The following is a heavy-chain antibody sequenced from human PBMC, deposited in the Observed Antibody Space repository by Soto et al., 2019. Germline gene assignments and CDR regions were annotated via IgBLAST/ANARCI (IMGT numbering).Heavy chain of an antibody. CDR1: GFTFSDYA. CDR3: AKLPRPALQFFDF. CDR2: ISSSGDHT. J-gene: IGHJ4*02. D-gene: IGHD4-4*01. Sequence: EVQLLESGGGLVQPGGSLRLSCAGSGFTFSDYAMSWVRQAPGKGLDWVSAISSSGDHTFYADSVKGRFTISRDNSKNTLYLQVNSLRAEDTAVYYCAKLPRPALQFFDFWGQGTLVTVSS. V-gene: IGHV3-23*01.